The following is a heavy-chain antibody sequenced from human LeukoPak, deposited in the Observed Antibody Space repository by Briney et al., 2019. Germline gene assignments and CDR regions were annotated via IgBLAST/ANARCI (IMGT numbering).Heavy chain of an antibody. V-gene: IGHV3-30*02. Sequence: SGGSLRLSCAASGFIFSNYGMHWVRQAPGKGLEWVAFIRYDGSYKYYADSVKGRFTISRDNSKTTLYLQMNSLRAEDTAVYYCAKEEYGGYGSFDYWGQGTLVTVSS. CDR2: IRYDGSYK. CDR1: GFIFSNYG. D-gene: IGHD5-12*01. CDR3: AKEEYGGYGSFDY. J-gene: IGHJ4*02.